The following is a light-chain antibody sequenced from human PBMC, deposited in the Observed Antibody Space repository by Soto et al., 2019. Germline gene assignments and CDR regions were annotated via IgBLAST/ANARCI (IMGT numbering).Light chain of an antibody. CDR3: ETWDSNNHTV. CDR2: LEGSGSY. CDR1: RGHSSYI. J-gene: IGLJ3*02. V-gene: IGLV4-60*02. Sequence: QLVLTLSSSASASLGSSFKLTFTLSRGHSSYIIAWHQQQPGKAPRYLMKLEGSGSYNKGSGVPDRFSGSSYGDDRYLTSSSLQYDDEADYYCETWDSNNHTVFGGGTIMIVL.